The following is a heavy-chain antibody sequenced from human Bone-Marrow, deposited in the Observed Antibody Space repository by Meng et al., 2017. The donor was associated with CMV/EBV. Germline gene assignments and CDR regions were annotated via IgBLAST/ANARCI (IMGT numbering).Heavy chain of an antibody. Sequence: GESLKISCAASGFTFSSYEMNWVRQAPGKGLERVSYISSSGSTIYYADSVKGRFTISRDYAKNSLYLQMNSLRAEDTAVYYCARALVRGVPYSDYYYYYGMDVWGQGTTVTVSS. CDR2: ISSSGSTI. J-gene: IGHJ6*02. CDR1: GFTFSSYE. CDR3: ARALVRGVPYSDYYYYYGMDV. V-gene: IGHV3-48*03. D-gene: IGHD3-10*01.